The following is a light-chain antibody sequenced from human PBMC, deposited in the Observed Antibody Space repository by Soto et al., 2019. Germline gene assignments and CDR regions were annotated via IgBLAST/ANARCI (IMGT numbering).Light chain of an antibody. V-gene: IGKV3-20*01. J-gene: IGKJ4*01. CDR2: GAS. CDR1: QSVDSSY. CDR3: QHYGRTPLT. Sequence: EIVLTQSPGTLSLSPGDRATLTCRAGQSVDSSYLAWYQQKPGQAPRLLIYGASSRATGIPDRFSGSGSGTDFTLTITRLEPEDFAVYYCQHYGRTPLTFGGGTKVDIK.